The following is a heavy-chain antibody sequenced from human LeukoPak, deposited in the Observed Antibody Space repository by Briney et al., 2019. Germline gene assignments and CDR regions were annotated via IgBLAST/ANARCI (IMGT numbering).Heavy chain of an antibody. CDR1: GGSISSGDYY. Sequence: NPSQTLSLICTVSGGSISSGDYYWSWIRQPPGKGLEWIGYIYYSGSTYYNPSLKSRVTISVDTSKNQFSLKLSSVTAADTAVYYCARERTYYYDSSGYLDYWGQGTLVTVSS. J-gene: IGHJ4*02. D-gene: IGHD3-22*01. CDR3: ARERTYYYDSSGYLDY. V-gene: IGHV4-30-4*01. CDR2: IYYSGST.